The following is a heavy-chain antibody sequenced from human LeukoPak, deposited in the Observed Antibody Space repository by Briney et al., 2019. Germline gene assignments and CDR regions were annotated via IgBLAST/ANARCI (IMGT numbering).Heavy chain of an antibody. Sequence: PSETLSLTCTVSGGSISSSSYYWGWIRQPPGKGLEWIGSIYYSGNTYYNPSLKSRVTISVDTSKNQFSLKLSSVTAADTAVYYCASTYPYGSGTYNWFDPWGQGTLVTVSS. CDR1: GGSISSSSYY. V-gene: IGHV4-39*01. J-gene: IGHJ5*02. D-gene: IGHD3-10*01. CDR3: ASTYPYGSGTYNWFDP. CDR2: IYYSGNT.